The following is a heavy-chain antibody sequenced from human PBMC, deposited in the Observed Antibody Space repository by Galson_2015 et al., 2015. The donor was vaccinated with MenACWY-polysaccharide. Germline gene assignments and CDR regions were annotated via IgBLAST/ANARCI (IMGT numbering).Heavy chain of an antibody. V-gene: IGHV3-7*01. Sequence: DGSEKYYVDSVKGRFTISRDNAKKSLYLQMNSLRAEDTAVYYCARDCYGAPPHAQNDAFDIWGQGTMVTVSS. CDR2: DGSEK. J-gene: IGHJ3*02. CDR3: ARDCYGAPPHAQNDAFDI. D-gene: IGHD3-10*01.